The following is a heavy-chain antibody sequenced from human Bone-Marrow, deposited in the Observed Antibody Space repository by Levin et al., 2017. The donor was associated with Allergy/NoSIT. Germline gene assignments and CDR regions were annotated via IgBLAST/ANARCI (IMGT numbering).Heavy chain of an antibody. CDR3: ARLAVGVGVDY. D-gene: IGHD2-15*01. CDR1: GFTFSSYS. Sequence: GESLKISCAASGFTFSSYSMNWVRQAPGKGLEWVSSISSSSSYIYYADSVKGRFTISRDNAKNSLYLQMNSLRAEDTAVYYCARLAVGVGVDYWGQGTLVTVSS. J-gene: IGHJ4*02. CDR2: ISSSSSYI. V-gene: IGHV3-21*01.